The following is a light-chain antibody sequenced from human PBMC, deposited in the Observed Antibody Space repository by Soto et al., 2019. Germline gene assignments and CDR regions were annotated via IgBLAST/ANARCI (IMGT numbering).Light chain of an antibody. CDR3: QQSYMDPIT. Sequence: DIQITQSPSSRSSSLRSIVTITCRASQSISTYLNWYQKKPGKAPNLLIYDASRLQRGVPSRFSGSGGGTDFTLSISSVQPEDFATYFCQQSYMDPITFGQGTRLEIK. CDR1: QSISTY. V-gene: IGKV1-39*01. CDR2: DAS. J-gene: IGKJ5*01.